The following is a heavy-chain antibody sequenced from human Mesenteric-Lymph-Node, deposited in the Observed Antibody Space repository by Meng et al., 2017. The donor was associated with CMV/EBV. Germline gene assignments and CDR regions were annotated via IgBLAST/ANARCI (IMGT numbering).Heavy chain of an antibody. J-gene: IGHJ4*02. Sequence: GGSLRLSCAVSGFNFRSYSMNWVRQAPGKGLEWLAHIFSDGADIFYADSVRGRFTISRDNSKNSLFLQLNNLRVEDTAVYHCARDGRSTRDRPGEPGYWGRGTLVTVSS. CDR1: GFNFRSYS. CDR2: IFSDGADI. V-gene: IGHV3-21*05. CDR3: ARDGRSTRDRPGEPGY. D-gene: IGHD7-27*01.